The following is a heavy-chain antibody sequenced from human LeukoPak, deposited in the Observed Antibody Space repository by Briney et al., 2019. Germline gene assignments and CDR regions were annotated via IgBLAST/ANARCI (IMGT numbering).Heavy chain of an antibody. D-gene: IGHD3-3*01. Sequence: SETLSLTCTVSGGSISSYYWSWIRQPPGKGLEWIGYIYYSGSTNYNPSLKSRVTISVDTSKNQFSLKLSSVTAADTAVYYCAREVGVVIWDAFDIWGQGTMVTVSS. V-gene: IGHV4-59*12. CDR2: IYYSGST. CDR3: AREVGVVIWDAFDI. J-gene: IGHJ3*02. CDR1: GGSISSYY.